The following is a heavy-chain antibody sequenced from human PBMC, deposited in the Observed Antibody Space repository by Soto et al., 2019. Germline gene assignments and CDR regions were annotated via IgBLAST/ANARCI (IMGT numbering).Heavy chain of an antibody. J-gene: IGHJ5*02. V-gene: IGHV4-59*08. CDR3: ARLKGMVRGGASRGPKYNWFDP. D-gene: IGHD3-10*01. CDR2: IYYSGST. Sequence: PSETLSLTCTVSGGSISSYYWSWIRQPPGKGLEWIGYIYYSGSTNYNPSLKSRVTISVDTSKNQFSLKLSSVTAADTAVYYCARLKGMVRGGASRGPKYNWFDPWGQGTLVTVSS. CDR1: GGSISSYY.